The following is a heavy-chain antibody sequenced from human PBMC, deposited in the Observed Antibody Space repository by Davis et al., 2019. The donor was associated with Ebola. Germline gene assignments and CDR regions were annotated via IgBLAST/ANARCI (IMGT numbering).Heavy chain of an antibody. CDR1: GFTFTDYA. CDR2: IQQDGGDK. J-gene: IGHJ4*01. CDR3: ARDLGLDFAVVTYFDY. Sequence: GESLKISCAASGFTFTDYAMTWVRQVPGRGLEWVANIQQDGGDKHYLESVKGRFTISRDNTKDLVFLELSSLRVEDTGVYYCARDLGLDFAVVTYFDYWGHGAPVTVSS. V-gene: IGHV3-7*01. D-gene: IGHD3-3*01.